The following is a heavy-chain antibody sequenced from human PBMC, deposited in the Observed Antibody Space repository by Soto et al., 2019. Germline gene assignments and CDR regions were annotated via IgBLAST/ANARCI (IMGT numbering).Heavy chain of an antibody. CDR2: INHSGST. D-gene: IGHD6-13*01. Sequence: QVQLQQWGAGLLKPSETLSLTCAVYGGSFNNYYWNWIRQPPGKGLEWIGEINHSGSTNYNPSLGSRVTMSVDTSQNQFSLRLSSVTAADTAVYYCARGAAAGTLPFDYWGQGTLVTVSS. V-gene: IGHV4-34*01. CDR1: GGSFNNYY. CDR3: ARGAAAGTLPFDY. J-gene: IGHJ4*02.